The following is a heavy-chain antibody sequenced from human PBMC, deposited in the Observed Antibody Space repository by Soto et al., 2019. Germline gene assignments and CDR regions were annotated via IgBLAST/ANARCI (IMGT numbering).Heavy chain of an antibody. V-gene: IGHV3-23*01. CDR3: ARSDIAVAGTFHYYYYYGMDV. CDR2: ISGSGGST. J-gene: IGHJ6*02. Sequence: GGSLILSWAASGFTFSSCAMSWVRPAPGKGLEWVSGISGSGGSTYYADSVKGRFTISRDNSKNTLYLQMNSLRAEDTAVYYCARSDIAVAGTFHYYYYYGMDVWGQGTTVTVSS. D-gene: IGHD6-19*01. CDR1: GFTFSSCA.